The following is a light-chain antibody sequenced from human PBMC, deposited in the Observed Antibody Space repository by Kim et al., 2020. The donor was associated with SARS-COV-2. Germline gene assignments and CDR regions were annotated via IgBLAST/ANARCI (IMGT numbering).Light chain of an antibody. CDR1: KLGDKY. V-gene: IGLV3-1*01. CDR2: QDS. J-gene: IGLJ1*01. Sequence: SYELTQPPSVSVSPGQTASITCSGDKLGDKYACWYQQKPGQSPVLVIYQDSKRPSGIPERFSGSNSGNTATLTISGTQAMDEADHYCQAWDSRTPYVFGTGTKVTVL. CDR3: QAWDSRTPYV.